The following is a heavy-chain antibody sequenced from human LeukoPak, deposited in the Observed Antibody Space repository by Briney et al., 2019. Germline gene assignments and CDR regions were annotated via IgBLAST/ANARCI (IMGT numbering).Heavy chain of an antibody. CDR2: INPNSGT. V-gene: IGHV1-2*02. D-gene: IGHD6-6*01. CDR1: VYTFTGYY. J-gene: IGHJ5*02. Sequence: ASVTVSFKASVYTFTGYYMHWVRQAPGQGLEWMGWINPNSGTNYAQKFQGRVTKTSDTSISTAYMELSRLRSDDTAVYYCARSNIATRRGDNWFDHWGQGTLVTVSS. CDR3: ARSNIATRRGDNWFDH.